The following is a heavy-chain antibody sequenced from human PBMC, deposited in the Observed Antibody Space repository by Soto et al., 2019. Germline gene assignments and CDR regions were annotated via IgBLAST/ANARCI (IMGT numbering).Heavy chain of an antibody. Sequence: GASVKVSCKASGYTFTSYDINWVRQATGQGLGWMGGFDPEDGETIYAQKFQGRVTMTEDTSTDTAYMELSSLRSEDTAVYYCARDAFDYWGQGTLVTVSS. CDR2: FDPEDGET. CDR3: ARDAFDY. V-gene: IGHV1-24*01. J-gene: IGHJ4*02. CDR1: GYTFTSYD.